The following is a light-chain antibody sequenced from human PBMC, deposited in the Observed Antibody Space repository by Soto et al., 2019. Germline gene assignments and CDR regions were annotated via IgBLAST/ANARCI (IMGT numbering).Light chain of an antibody. V-gene: IGKV1-5*01. CDR1: QTISNW. J-gene: IGKJ1*01. CDR2: DAS. Sequence: DIQMTQSPSTLSASVGDRVTITCRVSQTISNWLAWYQQKPGKAPKLLIYDASSLEGGVPSRFSGSGSGTEFTLTLSSLQPDDFATYYCHQYYSYWTFGQGTKVEIK. CDR3: HQYYSYWT.